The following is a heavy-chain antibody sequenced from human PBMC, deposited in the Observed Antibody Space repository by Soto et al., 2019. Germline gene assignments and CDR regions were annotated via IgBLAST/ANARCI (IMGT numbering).Heavy chain of an antibody. CDR3: TKGTTRESSGPDY. CDR1: GFVLSSNY. D-gene: IGHD3-22*01. Sequence: EVQLVESGGGLVQPGGSLRLSCAASGFVLSSNYMSWVRQAPGKGLEWVSVIYSGGNTYYADSVKGRFTISRDNSKNTLYLQMNSLRAEDTAVYYCTKGTTRESSGPDYWGQGTLVTVSS. V-gene: IGHV3-66*01. CDR2: IYSGGNT. J-gene: IGHJ4*02.